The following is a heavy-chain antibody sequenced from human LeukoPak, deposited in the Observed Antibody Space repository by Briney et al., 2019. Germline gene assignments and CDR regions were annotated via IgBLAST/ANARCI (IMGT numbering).Heavy chain of an antibody. CDR1: GGSFSGYY. D-gene: IGHD3-10*01. CDR2: INHSGST. Sequence: SETLSLTCAVYGGSFSGYYWSWIRQPPGKGLEWIGEINHSGSTNYNPSLKSRVTISVDTSKNQFSLKLSSVTAADTAVYYCARESNYYGSGTGWFDPWGQGTLVTVSS. CDR3: ARESNYYGSGTGWFDP. V-gene: IGHV4-34*01. J-gene: IGHJ5*02.